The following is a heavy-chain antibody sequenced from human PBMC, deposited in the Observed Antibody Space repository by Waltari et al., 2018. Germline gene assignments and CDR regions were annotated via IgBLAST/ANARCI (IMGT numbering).Heavy chain of an antibody. CDR1: EFTSSSYD. D-gene: IGHD3-22*01. Sequence: QVHLVESGGGVVQAARSLRLPCAASEFTSSSYDLLWVRQAPGKGLEWVAVISYNARNIYYVDSVNGRFTISRDNSKGMLYLQMNSLRAEDTAVYYCARDYCDRSNCHGMDVWGQGTTVTVSS. J-gene: IGHJ6*02. CDR3: ARDYCDRSNCHGMDV. V-gene: IGHV3-30*03. CDR2: ISYNARNI.